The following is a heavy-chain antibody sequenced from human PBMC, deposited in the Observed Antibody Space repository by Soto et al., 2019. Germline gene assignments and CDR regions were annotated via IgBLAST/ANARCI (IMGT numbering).Heavy chain of an antibody. D-gene: IGHD5-18*01. Sequence: PGGSLRLSCAASGFTFSSYSMNWFRQAPGKGLEWVSYISSSSTIYYADSVKGRFTISRDNAKNSLYLQMNSLRAEDTAVYYCARDYSSYGPFDYWGQGTLVTVSS. J-gene: IGHJ4*02. CDR1: GFTFSSYS. CDR3: ARDYSSYGPFDY. CDR2: ISSSSTI. V-gene: IGHV3-48*01.